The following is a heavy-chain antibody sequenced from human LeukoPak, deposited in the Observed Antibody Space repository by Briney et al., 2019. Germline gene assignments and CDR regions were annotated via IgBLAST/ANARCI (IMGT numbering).Heavy chain of an antibody. J-gene: IGHJ4*02. D-gene: IGHD7-27*01. CDR2: IGISDDSI. Sequence: SGGSLRLSCAASGFTFSNYTMTWVRQAPGKGLEWVSFIGISDDSIYYADSVKGRFTISRDNAKNSLSLQMNSLRVEDSAVYYCARPRGYWGQGTLVTVSS. CDR3: ARPRGY. CDR1: GFTFSNYT. V-gene: IGHV3-48*04.